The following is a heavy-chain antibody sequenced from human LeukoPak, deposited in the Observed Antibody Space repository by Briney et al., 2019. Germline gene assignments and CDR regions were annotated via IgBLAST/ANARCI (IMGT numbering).Heavy chain of an antibody. CDR2: IYHSGST. V-gene: IGHV4-38-2*02. D-gene: IGHD3-10*01. Sequence: SETLSLTCAVSGYSITSDYYWGWIRRPPGKGLEWIGNIYHSGSTYYNPSLKSRVTISVDTSKNQFSLKLSSVTAADTAVYYCARDSGSHYYGSGSYFNWFDPWGQGTLVTVSS. J-gene: IGHJ5*02. CDR3: ARDSGSHYYGSGSYFNWFDP. CDR1: GYSITSDYY.